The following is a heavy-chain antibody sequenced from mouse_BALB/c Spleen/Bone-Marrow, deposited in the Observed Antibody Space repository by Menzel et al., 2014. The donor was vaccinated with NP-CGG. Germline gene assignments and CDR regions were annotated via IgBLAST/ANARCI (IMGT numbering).Heavy chain of an antibody. CDR2: IDPFNGGT. J-gene: IGHJ2*01. CDR3: ARNWDFDY. D-gene: IGHD4-1*01. V-gene: IGHV1S135*01. CDR1: GYSFTSYY. Sequence: VQLQQSGPELMKPGASVKISCKASGYSFTSYYMHWVKQSHGKSLEWIGYIDPFNGGTSYNQKFKGKATLTVDKSSITACMHLISLTSEDSAVYYCARNWDFDYWGQGTTLTVSS.